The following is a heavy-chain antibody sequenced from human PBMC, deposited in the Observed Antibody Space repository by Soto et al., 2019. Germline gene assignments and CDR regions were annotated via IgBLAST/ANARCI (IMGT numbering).Heavy chain of an antibody. Sequence: SENLSLTCTVSGGSISSGDYYWSWIRQPPGKGLEWIGYIYYSGSTYYNPSLKSRVTISVDTSKTQFSLKLSSVTAADTAVYYCARVPLLWFGELDDYYYYYGMDVWGKGTTGTVSS. V-gene: IGHV4-30-4*01. CDR3: ARVPLLWFGELDDYYYYYGMDV. D-gene: IGHD3-10*01. CDR1: GGSISSGDYY. CDR2: IYYSGST. J-gene: IGHJ6*04.